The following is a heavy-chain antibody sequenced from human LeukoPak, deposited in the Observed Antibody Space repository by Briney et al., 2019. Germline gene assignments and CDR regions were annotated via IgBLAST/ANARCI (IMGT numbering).Heavy chain of an antibody. V-gene: IGHV1-69*04. D-gene: IGHD3-10*01. Sequence: GASVKVSCKASGGTFSSYAISWVRQAPGQGLEWMGRIIPILGIANYAQKFQGRVTITADKSTSTAYMELSSLRSEDTAVYYCARSSSSSGIHEVGSDYSGQGTLVTVSS. J-gene: IGHJ4*02. CDR3: ARSSSSSGIHEVGSDY. CDR2: IIPILGIA. CDR1: GGTFSSYA.